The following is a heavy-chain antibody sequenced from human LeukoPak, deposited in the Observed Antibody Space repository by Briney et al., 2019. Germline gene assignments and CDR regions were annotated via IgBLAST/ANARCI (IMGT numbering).Heavy chain of an antibody. Sequence: ASVKVSCKASGYTFTSYDVNWVRQATGQGLEWMGWMNPNSGNTGYARKFQGRVTMTRNTSISTAYMELSSLRSEDTAVYYCARGLNYYDSSGYLNYYYYYYYMDVWGKGTTVTISS. J-gene: IGHJ6*03. V-gene: IGHV1-8*01. CDR1: GYTFTSYD. CDR2: MNPNSGNT. D-gene: IGHD3-22*01. CDR3: ARGLNYYDSSGYLNYYYYYYYMDV.